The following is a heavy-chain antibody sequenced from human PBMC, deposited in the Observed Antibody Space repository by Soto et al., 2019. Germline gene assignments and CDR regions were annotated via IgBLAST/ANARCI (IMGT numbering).Heavy chain of an antibody. D-gene: IGHD3-22*01. J-gene: IGHJ4*02. CDR3: ARDDYYDTGGYDGRDY. CDR1: GFTFSDSK. CDR2: INDNSKTI. V-gene: IGHV3-48*02. Sequence: EVQLLESGGGLVQPGGSLRLSCAASGFTFSDSKVNWFRQAPGKGLEWVSYINDNSKTIYYADSVKGRFTISRNNAKSTLYLQMNSLRDEDTAVYYCARDDYYDTGGYDGRDYWGQGTLVTVSS.